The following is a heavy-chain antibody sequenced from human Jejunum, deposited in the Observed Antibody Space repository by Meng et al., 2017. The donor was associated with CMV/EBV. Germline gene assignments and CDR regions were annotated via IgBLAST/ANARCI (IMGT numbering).Heavy chain of an antibody. D-gene: IGHD3-10*01. CDR2: VYFTGTT. CDR3: ARERRFMGPAFEY. J-gene: IGHJ4*02. Sequence: QLQGAAPGLVKSSETLSLTCTVSDGSITIHNYYWGWVRQPRGQGLEWIGSVYFTGTTFYNPSLKNRVLISVDTSKNQFSLKLSSVTAADTAVYYCARERRFMGPAFEYWGQGALVTVSS. CDR1: DGSITIHNYY. V-gene: IGHV4-39*07.